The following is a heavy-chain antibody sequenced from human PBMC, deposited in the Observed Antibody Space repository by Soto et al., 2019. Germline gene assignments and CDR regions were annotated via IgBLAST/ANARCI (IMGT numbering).Heavy chain of an antibody. CDR3: ARPAATVIFYSRMDV. CDR2: ISFDGSNE. Sequence: QVQLVEFGGGVVQPGRSLRLSCAASGFTFSDYAMHWVRQAPGKGLEWVAIISFDGSNEHYADSVQGRFTISRVNSENTLYLQMNSLRADDTAVYYCARPAATVIFYSRMDVWGQGTTVTVSS. V-gene: IGHV3-30-3*01. J-gene: IGHJ6*02. CDR1: GFTFSDYA. D-gene: IGHD4-17*01.